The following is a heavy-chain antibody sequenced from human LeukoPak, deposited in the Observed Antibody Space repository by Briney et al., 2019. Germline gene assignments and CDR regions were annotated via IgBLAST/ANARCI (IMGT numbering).Heavy chain of an antibody. CDR3: AKAITMVRGVITDGFDY. V-gene: IGHV3-23*01. CDR2: ISGSGGST. D-gene: IGHD3-10*01. Sequence: PGGSLRLSCAASGFTFSSYGMSWVRQAPGKGLEWVSAISGSGGSTYYADSVKGRFTISRDNSKNTLYLQMNSLRAEDTAVYYCAKAITMVRGVITDGFDYWGQGTLVTVSS. CDR1: GFTFSSYG. J-gene: IGHJ4*02.